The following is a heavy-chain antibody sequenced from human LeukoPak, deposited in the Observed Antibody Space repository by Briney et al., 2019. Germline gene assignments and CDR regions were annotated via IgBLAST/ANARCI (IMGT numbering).Heavy chain of an antibody. J-gene: IGHJ4*02. CDR3: ARSARLMKGVVEVTALDD. V-gene: IGHV3-11*04. D-gene: IGHD3-3*01. CDR1: GFTFSDYW. CDR2: LSSSGSAF. Sequence: WGSLTLSCAASGFTFSDYWMHWVRQAPGKGLEWIAYLSSSGSAFSYADSVKGRFTIARDNAKNSVYLEMNSLRADDTAVYYCARSARLMKGVVEVTALDDWGQGTLVTVSS.